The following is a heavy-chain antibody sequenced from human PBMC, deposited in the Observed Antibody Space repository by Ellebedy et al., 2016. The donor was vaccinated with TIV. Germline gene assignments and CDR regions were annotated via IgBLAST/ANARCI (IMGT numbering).Heavy chain of an antibody. CDR3: AEEDYWRLEY. J-gene: IGHJ4*02. CDR1: GFTFGTYW. CDR2: INQDGSET. D-gene: IGHD4/OR15-4a*01. Sequence: GGSLRLSCAASGFTFGTYWMSWVRQAPGKGLEWVANINQDGSETYYVDSVKGRFAISRDNARNSLFLEINNLRVEDTAVYYCAEEDYWRLEYWGQGALVTVS. V-gene: IGHV3-7*01.